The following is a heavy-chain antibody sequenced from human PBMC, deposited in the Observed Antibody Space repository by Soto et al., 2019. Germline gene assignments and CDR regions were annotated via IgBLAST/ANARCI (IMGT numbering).Heavy chain of an antibody. CDR3: ARDRSERYYGSDESWFDP. J-gene: IGHJ5*02. Sequence: EVQLVESGGGLVQPGGSLRLSCVASGFTVSSNYMSWVRQAPGKGLEWVSVIYSGGSTYYADSVKGRFTISRDNSKNTLYLQMNSLRAEDTAVYYCARDRSERYYGSDESWFDPWGQGTLVTVSS. CDR1: GFTVSSNY. CDR2: IYSGGST. D-gene: IGHD3-10*01. V-gene: IGHV3-66*01.